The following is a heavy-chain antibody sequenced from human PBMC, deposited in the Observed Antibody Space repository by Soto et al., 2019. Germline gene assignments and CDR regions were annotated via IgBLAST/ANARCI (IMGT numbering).Heavy chain of an antibody. CDR1: GFPFSDHY. D-gene: IGHD4-4*01. CDR2: ITNRGQSHIA. Sequence: PAGSLTLSCTDSGFPFSDHYIDWVRQAPWKGLESLARITNRGQSHIADYAATVKGRFTMSRDDTRNSRHVRVNAVKTEASSGCYWASDTPTGLKCWGQGTLVTFYS. J-gene: IGHJ4*02. CDR3: ASDTPTGLKC. V-gene: IGHV3-72*01.